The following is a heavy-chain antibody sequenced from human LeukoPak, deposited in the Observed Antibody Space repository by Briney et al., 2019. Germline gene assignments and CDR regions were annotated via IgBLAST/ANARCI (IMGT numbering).Heavy chain of an antibody. CDR3: AKDPGDYFDY. CDR1: GFTFSDYY. V-gene: IGHV3-11*04. J-gene: IGHJ4*02. Sequence: GGSLRLSCAASGFTFSDYYMAWIRQAPGKGLEWVSYISRSISTIHYADSVKGRFTISRDNAKNSLYLQMNSLRAEDTAIYYCAKDPGDYFDYWGQGTLVTVSS. D-gene: IGHD7-27*01. CDR2: ISRSISTI.